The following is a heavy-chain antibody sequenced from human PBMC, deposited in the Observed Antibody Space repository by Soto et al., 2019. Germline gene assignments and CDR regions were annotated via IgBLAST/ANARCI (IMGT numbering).Heavy chain of an antibody. Sequence: EAQLLKSGGDLIQPGGSLTLSCAASGFTFASHAMSWVRQAPGKGLEWVSGISANGGRANYADSVKGRFSLSRDNSKNTMFLQMDSLTAEDTAIYYCASWVIALGGTGYFRHWGQGTLVTVSS. V-gene: IGHV3-23*01. D-gene: IGHD6-19*01. J-gene: IGHJ1*01. CDR1: GFTFASHA. CDR3: ASWVIALGGTGYFRH. CDR2: ISANGGRA.